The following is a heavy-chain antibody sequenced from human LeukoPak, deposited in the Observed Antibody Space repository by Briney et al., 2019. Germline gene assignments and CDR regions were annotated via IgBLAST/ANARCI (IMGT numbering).Heavy chain of an antibody. CDR1: GGSISISSHY. Sequence: SETLSPTCTVSGGSISISSHYWAWIRQPPGKGLEWIGSMYYTGGTYYNPSLKSRVTISIDTSKNQFSLKLNSVTAADTAVYYCARLVRYCSNNSCYPFDFWGQGTLVTVSS. D-gene: IGHD2-2*01. V-gene: IGHV4-39*01. CDR2: MYYTGGT. CDR3: ARLVRYCSNNSCYPFDF. J-gene: IGHJ4*02.